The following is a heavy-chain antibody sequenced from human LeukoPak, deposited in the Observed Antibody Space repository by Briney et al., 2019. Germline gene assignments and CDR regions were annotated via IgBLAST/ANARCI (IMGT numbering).Heavy chain of an antibody. CDR2: IYSGGST. CDR1: GFTVSSNY. J-gene: IGHJ4*02. D-gene: IGHD3-22*01. V-gene: IGHV3-66*02. CDR3: ARGPLGYYYDSSGYYD. Sequence: GGSLRLSCAASGFTVSSNYMSWVRHAPGKGLEWVSVIYSGGSTYYADSVKGRFTISRDNSKNTLYLQMNSLRAEDTAVYYCARGPLGYYYDSSGYYDWGQGTLVTVSS.